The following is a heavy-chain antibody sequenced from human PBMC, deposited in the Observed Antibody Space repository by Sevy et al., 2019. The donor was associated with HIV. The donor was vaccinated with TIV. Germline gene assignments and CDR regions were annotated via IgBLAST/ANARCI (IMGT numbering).Heavy chain of an antibody. J-gene: IGHJ4*02. CDR2: INQDGSEK. CDR1: GFTFSNNW. Sequence: AGSLRLSCAASGFTFSNNWMSWVRQAPGKGPEWVAHINQDGSEKYYVDPGKGRFTVSRDNAKNSLYLQMNSLGDEDTAVYYCASAPSGSGSSYYFDNWGQGARVTVSS. CDR3: ASAPSGSGSSYYFDN. D-gene: IGHD3-10*01. V-gene: IGHV3-7*01.